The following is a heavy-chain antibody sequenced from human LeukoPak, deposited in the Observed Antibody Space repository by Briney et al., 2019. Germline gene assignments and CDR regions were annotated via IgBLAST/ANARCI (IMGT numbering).Heavy chain of an antibody. V-gene: IGHV4-30-2*01. CDR3: ARESKGDLDAFDI. CDR2: IYHSGST. Sequence: SQTLSLTCTVSGGSISSGGYYRSWIRQPPGKGLEWIGYIYHSGSTYYNPSLKSRVTISVDRSKNQFSLKLSSVTAADTAVYYCARESKGDLDAFDIWGQGTMVTVSS. D-gene: IGHD2-21*02. J-gene: IGHJ3*02. CDR1: GGSISSGGYY.